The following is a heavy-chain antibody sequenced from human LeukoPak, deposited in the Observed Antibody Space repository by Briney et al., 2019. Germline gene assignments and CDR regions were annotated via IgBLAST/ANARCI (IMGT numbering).Heavy chain of an antibody. CDR1: GYTFTSYG. Sequence: EASVKVSCKASGYTFTSYGISWVRQAPGQGLEWMGWISAYNGNTSYAQKLQGRVTMTTDTSTSTAYMELRSLRSDDTAVYYCARAPYCSSTSCYNWFDPGGQGTLVTVSS. CDR3: ARAPYCSSTSCYNWFDP. V-gene: IGHV1-18*01. D-gene: IGHD2-2*01. CDR2: ISAYNGNT. J-gene: IGHJ5*02.